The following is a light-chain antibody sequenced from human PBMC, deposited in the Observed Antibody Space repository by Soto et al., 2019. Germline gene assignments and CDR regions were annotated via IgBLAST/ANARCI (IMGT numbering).Light chain of an antibody. V-gene: IGKV3-11*01. J-gene: IGKJ2*01. CDR1: QRVRGY. Sequence: EIVLTQSPATLSLSPGESATLSCRASQRVRGYVDWYQQKPGQAPRLLIHDASNRATGIPARFGGSGSGTYFTLTISSLEPEDFAVYYCQQRDGQPPYTFGQGTMLQIK. CDR3: QQRDGQPPYT. CDR2: DAS.